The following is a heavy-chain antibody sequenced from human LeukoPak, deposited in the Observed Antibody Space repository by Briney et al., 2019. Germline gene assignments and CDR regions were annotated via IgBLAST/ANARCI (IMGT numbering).Heavy chain of an antibody. V-gene: IGHV3-9*01. D-gene: IGHD6-13*01. Sequence: PGGSLRLSCAASGFTFDDYAMHWVRQAPGKGLEWVSGISWNSGSIGYADSVRGRFTISRDNAKSSLYLQMNSLRAEDTAFYYCAKDSYSSSWYWFDSWGQGTLVTVSS. CDR2: ISWNSGSI. J-gene: IGHJ5*01. CDR3: AKDSYSSSWYWFDS. CDR1: GFTFDDYA.